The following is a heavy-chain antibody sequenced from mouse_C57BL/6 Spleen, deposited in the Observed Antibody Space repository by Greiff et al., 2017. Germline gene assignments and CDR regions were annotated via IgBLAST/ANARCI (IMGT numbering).Heavy chain of an antibody. V-gene: IGHV1-80*01. CDR3: ARYGYDGSFAY. CDR1: GYAFSSYW. Sequence: LVESGAELVKPGASVKISCKASGYAFSSYWMNWVKQRPGKGLEWIGQIYPGDGDTNYNGKFKGKATLTADKSSSTAYMQLSSLTSEDSAVYFCARYGYDGSFAYWGQGTLVTVSA. J-gene: IGHJ3*01. D-gene: IGHD2-2*01. CDR2: IYPGDGDT.